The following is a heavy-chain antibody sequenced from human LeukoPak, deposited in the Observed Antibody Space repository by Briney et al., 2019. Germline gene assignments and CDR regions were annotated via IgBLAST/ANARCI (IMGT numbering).Heavy chain of an antibody. CDR3: AITVDCRTTTDCYSYFHH. V-gene: IGHV3-21*01. CDR2: ISSSSSYI. Sequence: GGSLRLSCAASGFTFSSYSMNWVRQAPGKGLEWVSSISSSSSYIYYADSVKGRFTISRDNAKNSLYLQVNTLRAEDTAVYYCAITVDCRTTTDCYSYFHHWGQGILVTVSS. D-gene: IGHD2-21*02. J-gene: IGHJ1*01. CDR1: GFTFSSYS.